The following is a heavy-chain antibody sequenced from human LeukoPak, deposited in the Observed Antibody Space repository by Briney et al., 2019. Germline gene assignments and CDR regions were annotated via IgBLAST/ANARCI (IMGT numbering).Heavy chain of an antibody. CDR1: GFTFSSYW. D-gene: IGHD6-19*01. V-gene: IGHV3-7*01. J-gene: IGHJ4*02. CDR2: IKQDGSEK. CDR3: ARDYLGSSSGWYPRVY. Sequence: PGGSLRLSCAASGFTFSSYWMSWVRQAPGKGLGWVANIKQDGSEKYYVDSVKGRFTISRDNAKNSLYLQMNSLRAEDTAVYYCARDYLGSSSGWYPRVYWGQGTLVTVSS.